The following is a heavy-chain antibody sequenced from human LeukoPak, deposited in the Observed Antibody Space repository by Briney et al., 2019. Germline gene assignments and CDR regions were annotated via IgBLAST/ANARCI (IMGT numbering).Heavy chain of an antibody. Sequence: QPGGSLRLSCAASGFTFRTYAMSWVRQAPGKGLEWVSSIRSTGESTYYADSVKGLFTISRDNSRNTLYLQMNSLRAEDTAVYYCAKEVRESAWFYFDHWGQGTLATVSS. CDR3: AKEVRESAWFYFDH. D-gene: IGHD3-10*01. J-gene: IGHJ4*02. CDR2: IRSTGEST. CDR1: GFTFRTYA. V-gene: IGHV3-23*01.